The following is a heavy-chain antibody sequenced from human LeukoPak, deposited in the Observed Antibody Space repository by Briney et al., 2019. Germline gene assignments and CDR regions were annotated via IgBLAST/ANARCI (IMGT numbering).Heavy chain of an antibody. J-gene: IGHJ6*03. D-gene: IGHD2-15*01. V-gene: IGHV1-18*01. CDR1: GGTFSSYA. Sequence: ASVKVSCKASGGTFSSYAISWVRQAPGQGPEWIGWITVYNGNTIYAQKLQGRVTMTTDTSTSTAYMELRSLRSDDTAVYYCARDHSDIANYYYMDVWGKGTTVTVSS. CDR2: ITVYNGNT. CDR3: ARDHSDIANYYYMDV.